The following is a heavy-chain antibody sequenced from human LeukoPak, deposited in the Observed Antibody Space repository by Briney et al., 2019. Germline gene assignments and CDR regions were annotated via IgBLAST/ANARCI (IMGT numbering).Heavy chain of an antibody. CDR3: ARYVRQLGYNY. Sequence: SETLSLTCAVYGGSFSGYYWSWIRQPPGKGLEWIGEINHSGSTNYDPSLKSRVTISVDTPKNQFSLKLSSVTAADTAVYYCARYVRQLGYNYWGQGTLVTVSS. J-gene: IGHJ4*02. CDR1: GGSFSGYY. CDR2: INHSGST. V-gene: IGHV4-34*01. D-gene: IGHD6-6*01.